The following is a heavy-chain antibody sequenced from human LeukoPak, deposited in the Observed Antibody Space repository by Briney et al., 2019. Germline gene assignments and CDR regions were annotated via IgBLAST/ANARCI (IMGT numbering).Heavy chain of an antibody. D-gene: IGHD2-15*01. V-gene: IGHV4-59*01. J-gene: IGHJ5*02. Sequence: SETLSLTCTVSGGSISSYYWSWIRQPPGKGLEWIGYIYYSGSTNYNPSLKSRVTISVDTSKNQFSLKLSSVTAADTAVYYCARVQFDHQGYCSGGSCYSYNWFDPWGQGTLVTVSS. CDR3: ARVQFDHQGYCSGGSCYSYNWFDP. CDR2: IYYSGST. CDR1: GGSISSYY.